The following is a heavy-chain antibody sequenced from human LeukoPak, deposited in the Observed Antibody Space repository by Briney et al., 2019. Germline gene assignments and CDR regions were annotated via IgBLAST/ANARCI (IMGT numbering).Heavy chain of an antibody. CDR1: GFSFSTYV. J-gene: IGHJ4*02. Sequence: GSLRLSCAASGFSFSTYVMTWVRQPPGKGLEWIGEINHSGSTNYNPSLKSRVTISVDTSKNQFSLKLSSVTAADTAVYYCARGVYDFWSGYYPTPIDYWGQGTLVTVSS. CDR2: INHSGST. D-gene: IGHD3-3*01. V-gene: IGHV4-34*01. CDR3: ARGVYDFWSGYYPTPIDY.